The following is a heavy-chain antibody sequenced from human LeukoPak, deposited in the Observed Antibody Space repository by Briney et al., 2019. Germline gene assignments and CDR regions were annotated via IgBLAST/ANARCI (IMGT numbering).Heavy chain of an antibody. CDR1: GFTFSNYN. CDR2: LGSGGST. V-gene: IGHV3-23*01. J-gene: IGHJ2*01. Sequence: GGSLRLSCAASGFTFSNYNMNWVRQAPGKGLEWVSTLGSGGSTFYADSVKGRFTISRDNSKNTPYLQMTSLRGEDTAVYYCAKRIPVVAMQYFDLWGRGTLVAVSS. D-gene: IGHD6-19*01. CDR3: AKRIPVVAMQYFDL.